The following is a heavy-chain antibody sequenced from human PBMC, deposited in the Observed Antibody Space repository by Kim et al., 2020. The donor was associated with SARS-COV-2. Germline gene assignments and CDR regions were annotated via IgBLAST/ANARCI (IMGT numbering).Heavy chain of an antibody. CDR3: AKDGGVEMATIWAFDY. V-gene: IGHV3-23*01. J-gene: IGHJ4*02. Sequence: SVKGRFTLSKDKSKDPLYLKMNSLRAEDTAVYYCAKDGGVEMATIWAFDYWGQGTLVTVSS. D-gene: IGHD5-12*01.